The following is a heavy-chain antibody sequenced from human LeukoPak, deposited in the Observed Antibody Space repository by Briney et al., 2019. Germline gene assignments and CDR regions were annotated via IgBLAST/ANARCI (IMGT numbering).Heavy chain of an antibody. CDR1: GFTFSSYA. Sequence: GGSLRHSCAASGFTFSSYAMSWVRQARGKGLEWVSAVSGSAGTTYYADSVKGRFTISRDNSKNTLYLQMNSLRAEDTALYYCARTPLVIYFDSWGQGTLVTVSS. CDR2: VSGSAGTT. J-gene: IGHJ4*02. D-gene: IGHD2/OR15-2a*01. V-gene: IGHV3-23*01. CDR3: ARTPLVIYFDS.